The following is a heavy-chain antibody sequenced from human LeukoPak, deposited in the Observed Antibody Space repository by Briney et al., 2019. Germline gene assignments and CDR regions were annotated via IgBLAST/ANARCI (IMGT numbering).Heavy chain of an antibody. CDR2: IYTSGTT. CDR3: ARVLAYWYFDL. V-gene: IGHV4-4*07. CDR1: GGSISGLY. Sequence: SETLSLTCTVSGGSISGLYWTWIRQPAGKGLEWIGRIYTSGTTNYNPSLKSRVTMSVDTSKNQFSLKLTSETAADTAVYYCARVLAYWYFDLWGRGTLVTVSS. J-gene: IGHJ2*01.